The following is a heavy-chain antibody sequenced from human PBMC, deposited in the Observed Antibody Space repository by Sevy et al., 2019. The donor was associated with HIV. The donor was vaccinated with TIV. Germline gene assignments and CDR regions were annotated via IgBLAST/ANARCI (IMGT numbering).Heavy chain of an antibody. D-gene: IGHD2-15*01. CDR1: GGSISSSSYY. J-gene: IGHJ5*02. CDR2: IYYSGST. V-gene: IGHV4-39*01. Sequence: SETLSLTCTVSGGSISSSSYYWGWIRQPPGKGLEWIGSIYYSGSTYYNPSLKSRVTISVDTSKNQFSLKLSSVTAADTVVYYCARQGYCSGGSCYSRWFDPWGQGTLVTVSS. CDR3: ARQGYCSGGSCYSRWFDP.